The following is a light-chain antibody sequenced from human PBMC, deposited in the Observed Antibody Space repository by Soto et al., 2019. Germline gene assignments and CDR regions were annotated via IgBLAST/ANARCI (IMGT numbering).Light chain of an antibody. V-gene: IGKV1-17*01. CDR2: AAS. CDR1: QGIRND. CDR3: QQYYSYPRT. J-gene: IGKJ1*01. Sequence: DIQMTQSPTSLSASVGDRVTITCRASQGIRNDLGWYQQKPGKAPKLLIYAASSLQSGVPSRFSGSGSGTDFTLTISCLQSEDFATYYCQQYYSYPRTFGQGTKVDIK.